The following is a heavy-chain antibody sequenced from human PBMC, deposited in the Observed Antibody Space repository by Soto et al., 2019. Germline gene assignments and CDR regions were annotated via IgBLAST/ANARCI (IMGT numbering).Heavy chain of an antibody. CDR1: GGTFSRYS. CDR3: AREDRDRETGLVPAAIDGMDV. CDR2: IIPIFGIA. Sequence: QVQLVQSGAEVKKPGSSVKVSCKASGGTFSRYSITWVRQAPGHGLEWIGRIIPIFGIASYAQKFQGRVTITADESTSTAYMELSSLRYDDTAVYYCAREDRDRETGLVPAAIDGMDVWGQGTTVTASS. J-gene: IGHJ6*02. V-gene: IGHV1-69*08. D-gene: IGHD2-2*01.